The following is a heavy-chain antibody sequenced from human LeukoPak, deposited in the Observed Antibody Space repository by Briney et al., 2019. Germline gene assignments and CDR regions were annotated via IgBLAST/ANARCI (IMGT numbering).Heavy chain of an antibody. CDR2: IYPDDSDT. J-gene: IGHJ4*02. D-gene: IGHD3-22*01. V-gene: IGHV5-51*01. Sequence: HGESLKISCKGSGYRFNAYWIAWVRQMPGKGLEWMGIIYPDDSDTRYSPSFQGQVTISADKSVRTAYLQWSSLKASDTAMYYCARHDSSGYYQYYFDYWGQGTLVTVSS. CDR3: ARHDSSGYYQYYFDY. CDR1: GYRFNAYW.